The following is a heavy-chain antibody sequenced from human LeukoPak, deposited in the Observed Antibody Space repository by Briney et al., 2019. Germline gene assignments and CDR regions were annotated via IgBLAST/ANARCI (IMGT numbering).Heavy chain of an antibody. Sequence: ASVKVSCKASGGTFSSYAISWVRQAPGQGLEWMGGIIPIFGTANYAQKFQGRVTITADESTSTVYMELSSLRSEDTAVYYCARGLERQAYCGGDCYLLFDYWGQGTLVTVSS. J-gene: IGHJ4*02. D-gene: IGHD2-21*02. CDR2: IIPIFGTA. CDR1: GGTFSSYA. CDR3: ARGLERQAYCGGDCYLLFDY. V-gene: IGHV1-69*13.